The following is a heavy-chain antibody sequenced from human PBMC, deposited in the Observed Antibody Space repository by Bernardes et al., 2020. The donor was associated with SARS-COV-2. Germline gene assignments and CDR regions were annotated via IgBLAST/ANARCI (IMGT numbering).Heavy chain of an antibody. D-gene: IGHD3-3*01. CDR2: ISGSVTTT. J-gene: IGHJ4*02. CDR1: VFTFTKCD. V-gene: IGHV3-23*01. Sequence: GGSLRLSCAASVFTFTKCDMSWVRQAPGKGLEWISGISGSVTTTYYADSVKGRFTISRDNSRNTLYLQMASLRAEDTAVYYCAKDDIRPLFGAPGFDSWGQGTLVTVSS. CDR3: AKDDIRPLFGAPGFDS.